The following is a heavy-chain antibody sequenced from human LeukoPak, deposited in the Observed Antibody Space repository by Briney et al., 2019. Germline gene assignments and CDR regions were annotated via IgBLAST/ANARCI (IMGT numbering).Heavy chain of an antibody. CDR1: GYSFTSYW. CDR2: IYPGDSDT. Sequence: GESLKISCKGSGYSFTSYWIGWVRQMPGKGLEWMGIIYPGDSDTRYSPSFQGQVTISADKSISTAYLQWSSLKASDTAMYYCARHSFGNWNDGSFDYWGQVTLVTVSS. D-gene: IGHD1-1*01. V-gene: IGHV5-51*01. CDR3: ARHSFGNWNDGSFDY. J-gene: IGHJ4*02.